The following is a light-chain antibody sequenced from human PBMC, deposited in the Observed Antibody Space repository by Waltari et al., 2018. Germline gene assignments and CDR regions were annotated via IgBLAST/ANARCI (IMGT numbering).Light chain of an antibody. CDR1: QNILTY. Sequence: DIQMTQSPSSLSSSVGDRLTITCRASQNILTYVNWYQQKPGKAPKLLSYAASSLEDGVPLRFSGSGSGTHFTLTISGLQPEDLATYYCQQCHSTPYTFGQGTKLEI. CDR2: AAS. J-gene: IGKJ2*01. CDR3: QQCHSTPYT. V-gene: IGKV1-39*01.